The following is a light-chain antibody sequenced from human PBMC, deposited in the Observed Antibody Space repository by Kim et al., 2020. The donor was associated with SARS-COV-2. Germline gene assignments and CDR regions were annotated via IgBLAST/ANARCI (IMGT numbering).Light chain of an antibody. CDR1: SSSVGNNY. Sequence: GQKASVSCSGSSSSVGNNYVSWYQHLPGAAPKLLIYDNEQRPSGIPDRFSASKSGSSTTLGITRLQTGDEADYYCGTWDTSLSAVVFGGGTQLTVL. J-gene: IGLJ3*02. V-gene: IGLV1-51*01. CDR2: DNE. CDR3: GTWDTSLSAVV.